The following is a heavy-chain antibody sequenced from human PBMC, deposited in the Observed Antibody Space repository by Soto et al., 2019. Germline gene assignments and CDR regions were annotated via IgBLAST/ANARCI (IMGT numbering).Heavy chain of an antibody. D-gene: IGHD3-22*01. Sequence: ASVKVSCKASGYTFTSYGISWVRQAPGQGLEWMGWISAYNGNTNYAQKLQGRVTMTTDTSTSTVYMELSSLRSEDTAVYYCARVGPAPLYYYDSSGQFPFDYWGQGTLVTVSS. J-gene: IGHJ4*02. CDR2: ISAYNGNT. V-gene: IGHV1-18*01. CDR3: ARVGPAPLYYYDSSGQFPFDY. CDR1: GYTFTSYG.